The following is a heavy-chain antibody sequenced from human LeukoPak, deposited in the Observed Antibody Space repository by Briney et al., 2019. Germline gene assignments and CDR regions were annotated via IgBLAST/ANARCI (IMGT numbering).Heavy chain of an antibody. CDR3: VRSLGWSGTRDY. CDR1: EIIFGAYW. D-gene: IGHD3-10*01. Sequence: GRSLRLSCAASEIIFGAYWVTWVRQAAGKGLEWVANINQDGSEKYYVDSVKGRFTISRDNAKKSLFLQMNSLTAEDTALYYCVRSLGWSGTRDYWGQGTLVTVSS. V-gene: IGHV3-7*01. J-gene: IGHJ4*02. CDR2: INQDGSEK.